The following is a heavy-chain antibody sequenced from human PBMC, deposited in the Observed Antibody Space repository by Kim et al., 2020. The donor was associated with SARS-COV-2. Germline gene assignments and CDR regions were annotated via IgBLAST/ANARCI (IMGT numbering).Heavy chain of an antibody. CDR2: IKSKTDGGTT. D-gene: IGHD3-3*01. CDR3: TTETFSGNYDLWSGREDIFDY. Sequence: GGSLRLSCAASGFTFSNAWMSWVRQAPGKGLEWVGRIKSKTDGGTTDYAAPVKGRFTISRDDSKNTLYLQMNSLKTEDTAVYYCTTETFSGNYDLWSGREDIFDYWGQGTLVTVSS. CDR1: GFTFSNAW. J-gene: IGHJ4*02. V-gene: IGHV3-15*01.